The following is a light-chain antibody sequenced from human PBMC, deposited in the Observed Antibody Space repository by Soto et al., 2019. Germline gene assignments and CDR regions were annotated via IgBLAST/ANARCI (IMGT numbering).Light chain of an antibody. CDR1: QSIDTN. CDR3: QQYSNWPLIT. Sequence: EIVMTQSPATLSVSPGEGATLSCRASQSIDTNLAWYQQKPGQAPRLLIYDASTRATGVPARIGGSGSGTEFTLTISSLQSEDFAVYHCQQYSNWPLITFGQGTRLEIK. CDR2: DAS. J-gene: IGKJ5*01. V-gene: IGKV3-15*01.